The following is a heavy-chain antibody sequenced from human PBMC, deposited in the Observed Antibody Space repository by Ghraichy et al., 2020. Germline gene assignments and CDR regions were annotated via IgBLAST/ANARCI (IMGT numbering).Heavy chain of an antibody. J-gene: IGHJ3*02. CDR3: ARAMIVVANVQDAFDI. D-gene: IGHD3-22*01. CDR2: IKQDGSEK. V-gene: IGHV3-7*03. CDR1: GFTFSSYW. Sequence: GGSLRLSCAASGFTFSSYWMSWVRQAPGKGLEWVANIKQDGSEKYYVDSVKGRFTISRDNAKNSLYLQMNSLRAEDMAVYYCARAMIVVANVQDAFDIWGQGKMVTVSS.